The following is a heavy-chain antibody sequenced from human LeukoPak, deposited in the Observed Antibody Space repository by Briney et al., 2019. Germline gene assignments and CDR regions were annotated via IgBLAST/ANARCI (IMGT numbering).Heavy chain of an antibody. CDR1: GGSISGQY. Sequence: SETETLICTVSGGSISGQYWSVIRQPPGKGLEWIGYIYYTGITKYNPSLKSRVTISVDTSKNPVSLRLTSVTAADTAVYYCARVSFHYHSGNYGWYFDSWGQGTLVTVSS. CDR3: ARVSFHYHSGNYGWYFDS. V-gene: IGHV4-59*11. CDR2: IYYTGIT. J-gene: IGHJ4*02. D-gene: IGHD3-10*01.